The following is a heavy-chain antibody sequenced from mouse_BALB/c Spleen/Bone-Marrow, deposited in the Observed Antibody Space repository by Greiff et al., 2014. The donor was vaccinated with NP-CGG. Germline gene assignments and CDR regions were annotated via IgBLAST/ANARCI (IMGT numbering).Heavy chain of an antibody. D-gene: IGHD2-3*01. Sequence: DVQLQESGGGLVKPGGSLKLSCAASGFTFSSYTMSWVRQTPEKRLEWVATITSVGVYTYYPDSVKGRFTISRDNAKNTLYLQMSSLKSEDTAMYYCTRDLYDGYSYYAMDYWGQGTSVTVSS. CDR3: TRDLYDGYSYYAMDY. CDR1: GFTFSSYT. V-gene: IGHV5-6-4*01. CDR2: ITSVGVYT. J-gene: IGHJ4*01.